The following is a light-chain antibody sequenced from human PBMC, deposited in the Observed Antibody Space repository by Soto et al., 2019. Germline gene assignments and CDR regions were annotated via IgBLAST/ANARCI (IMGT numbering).Light chain of an antibody. V-gene: IGKV3-20*01. CDR2: GAS. Sequence: EIVLTQSPGTLSLAPGERATLSCRASQSVSSGCLAWYQQKSGQAPMLLIYGASRKATCIPDRFSGRVLLIDFTLTISILGPEDFVLYYCQQYGSSPRTFVQGTKVDIK. CDR1: QSVSSGC. CDR3: QQYGSSPRT. J-gene: IGKJ1*01.